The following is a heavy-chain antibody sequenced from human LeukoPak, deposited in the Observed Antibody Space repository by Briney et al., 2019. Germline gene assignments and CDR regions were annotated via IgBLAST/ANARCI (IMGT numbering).Heavy chain of an antibody. CDR3: AKVTLGAAAIEDYYYYGMDV. J-gene: IGHJ6*02. D-gene: IGHD2-2*01. CDR2: ISGSDGST. V-gene: IGHV3-23*01. Sequence: GGSLRLSCAASGFTFSSYAMSWVRQAPGKGLEWVSAISGSDGSTYYADSVKGQFTISRDNSKNTLYLQMNSLRAEDTAVYYCAKVTLGAAAIEDYYYYGMDVWGQGTTVTVSS. CDR1: GFTFSSYA.